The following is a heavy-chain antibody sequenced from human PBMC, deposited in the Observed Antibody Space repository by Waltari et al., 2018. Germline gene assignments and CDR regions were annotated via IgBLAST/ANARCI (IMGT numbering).Heavy chain of an antibody. V-gene: IGHV3-74*01. J-gene: IGHJ5*02. Sequence: EVQLVESGGGLVQPGGSLSLSCPASGFTFSRHWPHWVRQAPGKGLVWVSRINSDGSSTSYADSVKGRFTISRDNAKNTLYLQMNSLRAEDTAVYYCARGGIFGDYGSAWGQGTLVTVSS. CDR2: INSDGSST. CDR3: ARGGIFGDYGSA. CDR1: GFTFSRHW. D-gene: IGHD3-10*01.